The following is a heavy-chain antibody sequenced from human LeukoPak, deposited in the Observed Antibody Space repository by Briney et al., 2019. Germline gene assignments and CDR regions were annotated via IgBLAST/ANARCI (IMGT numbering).Heavy chain of an antibody. J-gene: IGHJ4*02. Sequence: GGSLRLSCAASGFIFSTYSMNWVRQAPGKGLEWVSSISNSNSYIYYADSVKGRFTISRDNAKNSLYLQMNSLRAEDTAVYYCAREMGLWGQGTLVTVSS. CDR1: GFIFSTYS. CDR2: ISNSNSYI. V-gene: IGHV3-21*01. D-gene: IGHD5-24*01. CDR3: AREMGL.